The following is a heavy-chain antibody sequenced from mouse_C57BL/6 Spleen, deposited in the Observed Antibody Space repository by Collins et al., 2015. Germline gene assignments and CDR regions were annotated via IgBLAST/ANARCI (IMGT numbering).Heavy chain of an antibody. CDR1: GYTLTSYW. Sequence: QVQLQQPGAELVKPGASVKLSCKASGYTLTSYWMHWVKQRPGRGLEWIGRTDPNSGGTKYNEKFKSKATLTVDKPSSTAYMQLSSLTSEDSAVYYCARYDYDGYYAMDYWGQGTSVTVSS. CDR3: ARYDYDGYYAMDY. CDR2: TDPNSGGT. V-gene: IGHV1-72*01. D-gene: IGHD2-4*01. J-gene: IGHJ4*01.